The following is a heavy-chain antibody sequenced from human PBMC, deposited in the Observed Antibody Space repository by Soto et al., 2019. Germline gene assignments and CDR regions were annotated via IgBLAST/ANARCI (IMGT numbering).Heavy chain of an antibody. J-gene: IGHJ6*02. Sequence: ASVKVSCKASGYTFTSYGISWVRQAPGQGLEWMGWISAYNGNTNYAQKFQGRVTITADESTSTAYMELSSLRSEDTAVYYCARDIYGSGSYYPLMGGMDVWGQGTTVTVSS. CDR2: ISAYNGNT. D-gene: IGHD3-10*01. CDR3: ARDIYGSGSYYPLMGGMDV. V-gene: IGHV1-18*01. CDR1: GYTFTSYG.